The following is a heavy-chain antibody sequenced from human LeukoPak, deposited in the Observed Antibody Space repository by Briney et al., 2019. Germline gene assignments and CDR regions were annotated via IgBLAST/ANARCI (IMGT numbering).Heavy chain of an antibody. CDR2: IIPIFGTA. CDR1: GGTFSSYA. Sequence: ASVKVSRKASGGTFSSYAISWVRQAPGQGLEWMGGIIPIFGTANYAQKFQGRVTITTDESTSTAYMELSSLRSEDTAVYYCARDRREYSSSSAYAFDIWGQGTMVTVSS. V-gene: IGHV1-69*05. CDR3: ARDRREYSSSSAYAFDI. J-gene: IGHJ3*02. D-gene: IGHD6-6*01.